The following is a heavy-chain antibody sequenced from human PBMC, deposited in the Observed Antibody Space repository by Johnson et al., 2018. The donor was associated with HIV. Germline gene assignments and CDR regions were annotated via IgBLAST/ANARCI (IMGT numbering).Heavy chain of an antibody. Sequence: QVQLVESGGGVVQPGRSLRLSCAASGFTFSSYGMHWVRQAPGKGLEWVAVIWYDGSKKYYADSVKGRFTISRDNSKNTLYRQMNSLRAEDTAVYYCAREAWGFGERVDACDIWGQGTMVTVSS. J-gene: IGHJ3*02. CDR2: IWYDGSKK. V-gene: IGHV3-30*19. D-gene: IGHD3-10*01. CDR1: GFTFSSYG. CDR3: AREAWGFGERVDACDI.